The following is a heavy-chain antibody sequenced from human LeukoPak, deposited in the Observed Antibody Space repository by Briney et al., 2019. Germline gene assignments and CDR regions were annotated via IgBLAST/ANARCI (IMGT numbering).Heavy chain of an antibody. V-gene: IGHV4-30-2*01. J-gene: IGHJ5*02. CDR1: GGSISSGGYY. Sequence: SETLSLTCTVSGGSISSGGYYWSWIRQPPGKGLEWIGYIDESGSTYYSPSLKSRVTISVDRSKNQFSLKLTSVTAADTAVYYCAREEWFDPWGQRTLVTVSS. CDR2: IDESGST. CDR3: AREEWFDP.